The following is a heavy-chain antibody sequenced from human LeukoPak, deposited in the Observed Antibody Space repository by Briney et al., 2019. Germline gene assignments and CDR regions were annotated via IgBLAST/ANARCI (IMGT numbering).Heavy chain of an antibody. CDR3: ARYDNGKDYFDY. CDR1: GFSFNNYA. Sequence: GGSLRLSCSASGFSFNNYAMSWIRQAPGKGLEWVSLMYSGGGTSYADSVKGRFTISRDTSKNTLYLQMSSLRAEDTALYYCARYDNGKDYFDYWGQGTLVTVSS. CDR2: MYSGGGT. V-gene: IGHV3-53*01. J-gene: IGHJ4*02. D-gene: IGHD1-1*01.